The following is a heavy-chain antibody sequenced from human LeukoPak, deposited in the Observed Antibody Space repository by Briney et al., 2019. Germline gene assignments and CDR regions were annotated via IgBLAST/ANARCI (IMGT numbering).Heavy chain of an antibody. CDR2: INPNSGGT. Sequence: ASVKVSCKASGYTFTGYYMHWVRQAPGQGLEWMGWINPNSGGTNYAQKFQGRVTMTRDTSISTAYMELSRLRSDDTAVYYCARGQGYCSSTSCYTGAFDIWGQGTMDTVSS. J-gene: IGHJ3*02. CDR1: GYTFTGYY. CDR3: ARGQGYCSSTSCYTGAFDI. V-gene: IGHV1-2*02. D-gene: IGHD2-2*02.